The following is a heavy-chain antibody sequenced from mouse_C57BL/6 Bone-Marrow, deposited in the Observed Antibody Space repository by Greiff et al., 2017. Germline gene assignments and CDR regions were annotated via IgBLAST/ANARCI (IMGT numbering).Heavy chain of an antibody. Sequence: EVKLMESGPGLVKPSQSLSLTCSVTGYSITSGYYWNWIRQFPGNKLEWMGYISYDGSNNYNPSLKNRISITRDTSKNQFFLKLNSVTTEDTATYYCARGGLRRWFAYWGQGTLVTVSA. J-gene: IGHJ3*01. V-gene: IGHV3-6*01. CDR3: ARGGLRRWFAY. CDR1: GYSITSGYY. CDR2: ISYDGSN. D-gene: IGHD2-4*01.